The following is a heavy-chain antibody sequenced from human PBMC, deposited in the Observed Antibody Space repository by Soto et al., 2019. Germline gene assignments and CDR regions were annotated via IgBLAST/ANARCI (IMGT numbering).Heavy chain of an antibody. V-gene: IGHV3-23*01. Sequence: EVQLLESGGGLVQPGGSLRLSCAASGFTFTNYAMSWVRQAPGKGLEWVSVISSNDGSTYYADSVKGRFTISRDNSKNTLYLQMNSLRVEDTAVYYCAKHIGIRTGTSDYWGQGTLVTVSS. CDR2: ISSNDGST. J-gene: IGHJ4*02. D-gene: IGHD4-17*01. CDR1: GFTFTNYA. CDR3: AKHIGIRTGTSDY.